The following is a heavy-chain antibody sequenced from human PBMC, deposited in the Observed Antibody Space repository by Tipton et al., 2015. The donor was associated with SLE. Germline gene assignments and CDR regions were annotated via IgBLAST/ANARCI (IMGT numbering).Heavy chain of an antibody. CDR2: INHSGST. CDR3: ARGEWYFDL. V-gene: IGHV4-34*01. CDR1: GGSFSGYY. Sequence: TLSLTCAVYGGSFSGYYGSWIRQPPGKGLEWIGEINHSGSTNYNPSLKSRVTISVDTSKNQFSLKLSSVTAADTAVYYCARGEWYFDLWGRGTLVTVSS. J-gene: IGHJ2*01.